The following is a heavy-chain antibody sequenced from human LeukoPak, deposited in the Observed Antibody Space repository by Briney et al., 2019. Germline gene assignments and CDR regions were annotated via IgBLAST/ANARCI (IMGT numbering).Heavy chain of an antibody. D-gene: IGHD3-10*01. CDR3: ARDSGLRAFDL. Sequence: PGGSLRLSCAASGFPFSVYWMSWVRQAPGKGLEWVANIKQDGSARYYVDSVKGRFTISRDNAKNSLYLQMNSLRAEDTAVYYCARDSGLRAFDLWGRGTLVTVSS. CDR2: IKQDGSAR. V-gene: IGHV3-7*04. CDR1: GFPFSVYW. J-gene: IGHJ2*01.